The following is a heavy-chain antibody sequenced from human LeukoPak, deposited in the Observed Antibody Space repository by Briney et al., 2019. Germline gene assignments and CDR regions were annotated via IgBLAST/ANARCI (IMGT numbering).Heavy chain of an antibody. CDR2: IYYSGST. Sequence: SETLSLTCTVSGDSISSGGYYWSWIRQHPGKGLEWIGNIYYSGSTFYNPSLKSRLTISIDTSKNQFSLKLSSVTAADTAVYYCARYYTDCSNYFGVDYWGQGTLVTVSS. J-gene: IGHJ4*02. CDR1: GDSISSGGYY. CDR3: ARYYTDCSNYFGVDY. V-gene: IGHV4-31*03. D-gene: IGHD4-11*01.